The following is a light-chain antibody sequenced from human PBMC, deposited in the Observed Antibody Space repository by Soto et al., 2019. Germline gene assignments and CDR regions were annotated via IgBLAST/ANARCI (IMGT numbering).Light chain of an antibody. CDR1: SSDVGGYNY. J-gene: IGLJ2*01. V-gene: IGLV2-11*01. Sequence: QSALTQPRSVSGSPGQSVTISCTGTSSDVGGYNYVSWYQQHPGKAPKLMIYDVSKRPSGVPDRFSGSKSGNTASLTISGIPAEDEADYYCCSYAGSYTLVFGGGTKVTVL. CDR2: DVS. CDR3: CSYAGSYTLV.